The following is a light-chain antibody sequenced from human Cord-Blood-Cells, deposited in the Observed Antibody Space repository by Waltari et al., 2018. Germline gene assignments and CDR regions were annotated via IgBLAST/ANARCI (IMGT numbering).Light chain of an antibody. CDR1: SSDVGGYNY. V-gene: IGLV2-14*01. J-gene: IGLJ1*01. Sequence: QSALTQPASVYGPPGQSITISCTGTSSDVGGYNYVPWYQQHPGKAPKLMIYEVSNRPSGVSNRFSGSKSGNTASLTISGLQAEDEADYYCSSYTSSSTPYVFGTGTKVTVL. CDR2: EVS. CDR3: SSYTSSSTPYV.